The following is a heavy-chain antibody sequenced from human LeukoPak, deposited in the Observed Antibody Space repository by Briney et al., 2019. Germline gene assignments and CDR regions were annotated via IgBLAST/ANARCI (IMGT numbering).Heavy chain of an antibody. V-gene: IGHV3-48*04. CDR3: AGSAAGIFDY. CDR1: GFTFSSYS. D-gene: IGHD6-13*01. Sequence: PGGSLRLSCAASGFTFSSYSMNWGRQAPGKGLEWVSYISSSSSTIYYADSVKGRFTISRDNAKNSLYLQMNSLRAEDTAVYYCAGSAAGIFDYWGQGTLVTVSS. J-gene: IGHJ4*02. CDR2: ISSSSSTI.